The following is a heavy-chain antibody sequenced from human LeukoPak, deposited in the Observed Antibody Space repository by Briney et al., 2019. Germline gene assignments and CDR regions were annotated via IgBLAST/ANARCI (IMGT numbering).Heavy chain of an antibody. CDR3: ARGNYYGMDV. Sequence: GGSLRLSCAASGFTFSSYWMHWVRQAPGKGLLWVSRINSDGTTTYYADSVKGRFIISRDNAKNTLYLQVNSLRAEDTAVYYCARGNYYGMDVWGQGTTVTVSS. CDR2: INSDGTTT. J-gene: IGHJ6*02. CDR1: GFTFSSYW. V-gene: IGHV3-74*01.